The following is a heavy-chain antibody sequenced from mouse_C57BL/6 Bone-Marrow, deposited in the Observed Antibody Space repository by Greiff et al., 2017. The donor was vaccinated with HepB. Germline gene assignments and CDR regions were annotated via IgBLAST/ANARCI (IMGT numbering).Heavy chain of an antibody. J-gene: IGHJ2*01. CDR3: YYGSSYRNFDY. Sequence: QVQLQQSGAELVRPGASVTLSCKASGYTFTDYEMHWVKQTPVHGLEWIGAIDPETGGTAYNQKFKGKAILTADKSSSTAYMELRSLTSEDSAVYYSYYGSSYRNFDYWGQGTTLTVSS. V-gene: IGHV1-15*01. CDR1: GYTFTDYE. CDR2: IDPETGGT. D-gene: IGHD1-1*01.